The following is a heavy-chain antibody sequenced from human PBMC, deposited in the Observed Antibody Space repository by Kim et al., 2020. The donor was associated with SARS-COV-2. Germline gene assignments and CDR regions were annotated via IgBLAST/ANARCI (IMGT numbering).Heavy chain of an antibody. CDR3: AKDLWCGLWGISYY. CDR2: IAGAGSNK. Sequence: GGSLRLSCAASGFTFSSYAMSWVRQAPGKGLEWVAVIAGAGSNKYYADSVRGRFTISRDNSKTTLYLQMNSLRAEDTAFYYCAKDLWCGLWGISYY. V-gene: IGHV3-23*01. D-gene: IGHD2-21*01. J-gene: IGHJ6*01. CDR1: GFTFSSYA.